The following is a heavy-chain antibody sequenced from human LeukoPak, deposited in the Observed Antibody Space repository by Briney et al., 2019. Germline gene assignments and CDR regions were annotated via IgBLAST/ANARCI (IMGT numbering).Heavy chain of an antibody. D-gene: IGHD3-10*01. CDR2: IYASGST. CDR3: ARGRRWFGELNYYYYMDV. CDR1: GASISSDIYY. V-gene: IGHV4-61*02. J-gene: IGHJ6*03. Sequence: PSQTLSLTCTVSGASISSDIYYWSWIRQPAGKGLEWIGRIYASGSTNYNPSLKSRVTISVNTSKNQFSLKLSSVTAADTAVYYCARGRRWFGELNYYYYMDVWGKGTTVTVS.